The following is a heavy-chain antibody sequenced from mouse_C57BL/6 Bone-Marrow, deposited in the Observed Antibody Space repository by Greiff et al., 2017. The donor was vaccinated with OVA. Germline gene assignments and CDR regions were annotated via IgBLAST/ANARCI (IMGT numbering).Heavy chain of an antibody. CDR2: INPGSGGT. J-gene: IGHJ3*01. CDR3: AREGYYGSSQGFAY. Sequence: QVQLQQSGAELVRPGTSVKVSCKASGYAFTNYLIEWVKQRPGQGLEWIGVINPGSGGTNYNEKFKGKATLTADKSSSTAYMQLSSLTSEESAVYFCAREGYYGSSQGFAYWGQGTLVTVSA. V-gene: IGHV1-54*01. D-gene: IGHD1-1*01. CDR1: GYAFTNYL.